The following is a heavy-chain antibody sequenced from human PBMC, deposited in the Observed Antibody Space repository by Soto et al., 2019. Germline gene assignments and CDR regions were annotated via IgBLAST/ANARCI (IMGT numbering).Heavy chain of an antibody. Sequence: SSETLSLTCTVSGGSISSSSYYWGWIRQPPGKGLEWIGSIYYSGSTYYNPSLKSRVTISVDTSKNQFSLKLSSVTAADTAVYFCAKLQCRCAGCYPLNRFHDYYMDVWGKGTTVTVSS. CDR3: AKLQCRCAGCYPLNRFHDYYMDV. V-gene: IGHV4-39*01. J-gene: IGHJ6*03. D-gene: IGHD2-15*01. CDR1: GGSISSSSYY. CDR2: IYYSGST.